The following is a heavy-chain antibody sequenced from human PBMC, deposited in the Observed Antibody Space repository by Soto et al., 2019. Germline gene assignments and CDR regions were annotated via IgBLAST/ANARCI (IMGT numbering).Heavy chain of an antibody. V-gene: IGHV1-18*01. Sequence: ASVKVSCKASGYTFTDFGVTWVRRAPGQGLEWMGWISAYTDTPNYAQKFQGRVTMTIDTSTSTAYMDLRSLTSDDTAVYYCARVIPGVEAWFDPWGQGTLVTVSS. CDR1: GYTFTDFG. CDR3: ARVIPGVEAWFDP. D-gene: IGHD2-2*01. J-gene: IGHJ5*02. CDR2: ISAYTDTP.